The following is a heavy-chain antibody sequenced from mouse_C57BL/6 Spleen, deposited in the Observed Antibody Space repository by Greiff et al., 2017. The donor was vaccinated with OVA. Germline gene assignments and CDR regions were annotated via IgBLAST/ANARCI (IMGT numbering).Heavy chain of an antibody. V-gene: IGHV1-15*01. CDR2: IDPETGGT. CDR3: TRSYSNHAMDY. J-gene: IGHJ4*01. Sequence: VQLQQSGAELVRPGASVTLSCKASGYTFTDYEMHWVKQTPVHGLEWIGAIDPETGGTAYNQKFKGKAILTADKSSSTAYMELRSLTSEDSAVYYCTRSYSNHAMDYWGQGTSVTVSS. D-gene: IGHD2-5*01. CDR1: GYTFTDYE.